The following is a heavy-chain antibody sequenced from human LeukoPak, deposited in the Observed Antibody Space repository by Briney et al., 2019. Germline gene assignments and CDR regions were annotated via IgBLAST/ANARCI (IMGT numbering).Heavy chain of an antibody. D-gene: IGHD1-26*01. J-gene: IGHJ4*02. CDR1: GFTFSSYG. V-gene: IGHV3-30*02. CDR3: AKDLRGSYPGGFDY. CDR2: IRYDGSNK. Sequence: GGSLRLSCAASGFTFSSYGMHWVRQAPGKGLEWVAFIRYDGSNKYYADSVKGRFTISRDNSKNTLYLQMNSLRAEDTAVYYCAKDLRGSYPGGFDYWGQGTLVTVSS.